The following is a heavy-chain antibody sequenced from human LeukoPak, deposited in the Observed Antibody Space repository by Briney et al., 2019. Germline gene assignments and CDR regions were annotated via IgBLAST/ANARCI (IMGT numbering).Heavy chain of an antibody. CDR1: GFTVSSNY. CDR2: IYSGGST. J-gene: IGHJ4*02. Sequence: GGSLRLSCAASGFTVSSNYMSWVRQAPGKGLEWVSIIYSGGSTYYADSVKGRFTISRDNSKNTLYLQMNSLRAEDTAVYYCARVLWNGDYPRFDYWGQGTLVTVSS. CDR3: ARVLWNGDYPRFDY. V-gene: IGHV3-53*01. D-gene: IGHD4-17*01.